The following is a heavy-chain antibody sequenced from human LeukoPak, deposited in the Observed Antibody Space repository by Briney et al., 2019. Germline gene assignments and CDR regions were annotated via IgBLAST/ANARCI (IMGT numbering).Heavy chain of an antibody. CDR2: IYSGGST. J-gene: IGHJ6*02. D-gene: IGHD2-15*01. Sequence: PGGSLRLSCAASGFTFSSYAMSWVRQAPGKGLEWVSVIYSGGSTYYADSVKGRFTISRDNSKNTLYLQMNSLRDEDTAVYYCAREPTGYCSGGSCTPGYYYGMDVWGQGTTVTVSS. V-gene: IGHV3-53*01. CDR3: AREPTGYCSGGSCTPGYYYGMDV. CDR1: GFTFSSYA.